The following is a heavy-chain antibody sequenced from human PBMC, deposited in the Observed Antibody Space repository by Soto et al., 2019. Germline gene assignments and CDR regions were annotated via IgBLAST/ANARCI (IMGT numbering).Heavy chain of an antibody. CDR3: AKARGSSTPAPGSY. V-gene: IGHV3-23*01. CDR1: GFTFSNYA. J-gene: IGHJ4*02. D-gene: IGHD2-2*01. CDR2: ISGSGGST. Sequence: EVQLLESGGGLVQPGGSLRLSCAAYGFTFSNYAMSWVRQAPGKGLEWVSAISGSGGSTYYADSVKGRFTISRDNSKNTLYLQMNSLRAEDTAVYYCAKARGSSTPAPGSYWGQGTLVTVSS.